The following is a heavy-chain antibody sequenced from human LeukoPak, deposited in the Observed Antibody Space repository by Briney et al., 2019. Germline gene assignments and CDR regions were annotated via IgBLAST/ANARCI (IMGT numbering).Heavy chain of an antibody. Sequence: PSETLSLTCSVSGDSISTSSYYWGWIRQPPGKGLEWIGTIYYSGSTYYNPSLTSRVTISVDTSKNQFSLKLSSVTAADTAMYYCAKSGGYGLIDYWGQGTLVTVSS. D-gene: IGHD1-26*01. J-gene: IGHJ4*02. CDR2: IYYSGST. CDR3: AKSGGYGLIDY. CDR1: GDSISTSSYY. V-gene: IGHV4-39*01.